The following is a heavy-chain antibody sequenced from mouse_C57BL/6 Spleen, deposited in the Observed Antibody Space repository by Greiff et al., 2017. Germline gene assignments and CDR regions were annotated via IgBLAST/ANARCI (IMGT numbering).Heavy chain of an antibody. J-gene: IGHJ4*01. Sequence: QVQLQQPGAELVRPGTSVKLSCKASGYTFTSYWMHWVKQRPGQGLEWIGVIDPSDSYTNYNQKFKGKATLTVDTSSSTAYMQLSSLTSEDSAVYYCAIAYYSNYGKMDYAMDYWGQGTSVTVSS. CDR3: AIAYYSNYGKMDYAMDY. CDR2: IDPSDSYT. D-gene: IGHD2-5*01. CDR1: GYTFTSYW. V-gene: IGHV1-59*01.